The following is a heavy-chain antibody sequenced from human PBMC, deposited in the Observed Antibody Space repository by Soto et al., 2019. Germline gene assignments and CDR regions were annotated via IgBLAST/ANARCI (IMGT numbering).Heavy chain of an antibody. J-gene: IGHJ4*02. D-gene: IGHD2-15*01. V-gene: IGHV1-46*01. Sequence: GAAVQVSCKASNYSLSRHFIHWVRQAPGEGNGWMGIINPGPTSASYYKEFQSRLMLTSDMTSRTVYMQLSNLRSDETAVYYCAGASSRGSSVVAAYWGQGTLVTVSS. CDR1: NYSLSRHF. CDR2: INPGPTSA. CDR3: AGASSRGSSVVAAY.